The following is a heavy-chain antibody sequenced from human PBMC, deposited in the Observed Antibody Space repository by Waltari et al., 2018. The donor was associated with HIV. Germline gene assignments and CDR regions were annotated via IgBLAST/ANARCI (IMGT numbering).Heavy chain of an antibody. Sequence: EVQLVESGGGLIQPGGSLRLSCAASGFTVSSNYMSWVRQAPGKGLEWVSVIYSGGSTYYADSGKGRFTISGDNSKNTLYLQMNSLRAEDTAVYYGARDRRGGIRDYGSGSPGYYGMDVWGQGTTVTVSS. J-gene: IGHJ6*02. CDR3: ARDRRGGIRDYGSGSPGYYGMDV. V-gene: IGHV3-53*01. CDR2: IYSGGST. CDR1: GFTVSSNY. D-gene: IGHD3-10*01.